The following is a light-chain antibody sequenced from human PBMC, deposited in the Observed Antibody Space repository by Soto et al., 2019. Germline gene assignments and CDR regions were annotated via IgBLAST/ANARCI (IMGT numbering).Light chain of an antibody. J-gene: IGKJ1*01. Sequence: DIQLTQSPSTLSASVGDRVTITCRASQSIGGWLAWYQQKTGKAPKLLIYEASVLQNGVPSRFSGSGSGTEFTLAISRLQPDDFQTYYCQEHNSSIPTFGPGTKVDIK. V-gene: IGKV1-5*03. CDR1: QSIGGW. CDR2: EAS. CDR3: QEHNSSIPT.